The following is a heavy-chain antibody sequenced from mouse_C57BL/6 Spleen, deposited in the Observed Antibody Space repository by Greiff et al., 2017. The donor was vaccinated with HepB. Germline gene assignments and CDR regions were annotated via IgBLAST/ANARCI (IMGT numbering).Heavy chain of an antibody. D-gene: IGHD2-2*01. CDR2: IHPNSGST. Sequence: QVQLKQPGAELVKPGASVKLSCKASGYTFTSYWMHWVKQRPGQGLEWIGMIHPNSGSTNYNEKFKSKATLTVDKSSSTAYMQLSSLTSEDSAVYYCARIPSMVLYAMDYWGQGTSVTVSS. CDR3: ARIPSMVLYAMDY. J-gene: IGHJ4*01. V-gene: IGHV1-64*01. CDR1: GYTFTSYW.